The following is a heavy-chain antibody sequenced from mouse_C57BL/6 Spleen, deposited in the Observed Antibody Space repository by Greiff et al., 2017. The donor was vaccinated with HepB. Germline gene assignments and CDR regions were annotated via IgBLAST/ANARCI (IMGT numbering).Heavy chain of an antibody. V-gene: IGHV1-39*01. CDR1: GYSFTDYN. CDR2: INPNYGTT. J-gene: IGHJ4*01. Sequence: VHVKQSGPELVKPGASVKISCKASGYSFTDYNMNWVKQSNGKSLEWIGVINPNYGTTSYNQKFKGKATLTVDQSSSTAYMQLNSLTSEDSAVYYCARREGYYGNYYYAMDYWGQGTSVTVSS. CDR3: ARREGYYGNYYYAMDY. D-gene: IGHD2-1*01.